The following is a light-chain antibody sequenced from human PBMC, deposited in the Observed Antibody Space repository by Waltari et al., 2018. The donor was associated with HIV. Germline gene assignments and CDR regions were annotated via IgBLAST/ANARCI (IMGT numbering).Light chain of an antibody. J-gene: IGKJ2*01. V-gene: IGKV1-39*01. CDR3: QQSYSTPYT. CDR2: AAS. CDR1: QSISNY. Sequence: DIQMTQSPSSLSASVGDRVTITCRASQSISNYLNWYQQKPGKAPKLLISAASSLQSGFPSRFSGSGSGTDFILSISSLQPEDFATYYCQQSYSTPYTFGQGTKLEIK.